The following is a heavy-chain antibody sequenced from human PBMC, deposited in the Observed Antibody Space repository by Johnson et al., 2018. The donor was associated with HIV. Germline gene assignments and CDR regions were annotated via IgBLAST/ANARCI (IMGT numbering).Heavy chain of an antibody. D-gene: IGHD3-10*01. Sequence: VHLVESGGGLVRPGGSLRPPFAAPGLPVSGTYLNWVRQAPGKGLEWVSVIYSDGSTYYADSVQGRFTLSRDNSKNTLYLQMNSLRVEDTAVYYCASEVRGVLDIWGQGTMVTVSS. V-gene: IGHV3-66*01. J-gene: IGHJ3*02. CDR3: ASEVRGVLDI. CDR2: IYSDGST. CDR1: GLPVSGTY.